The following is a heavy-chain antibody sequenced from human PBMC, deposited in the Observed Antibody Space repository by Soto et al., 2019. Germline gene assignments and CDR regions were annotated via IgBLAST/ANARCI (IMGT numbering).Heavy chain of an antibody. CDR3: PTESSDYISNWYGFDY. V-gene: IGHV3-23*01. CDR2: ISGSGTST. J-gene: IGHJ4*02. Sequence: PGGSWRLSWVVSGFIFSRYAMRWVRQAPGKGREWISAISGSGTSTYYAVPVKGPFTISRDNSTDTVSLLMNSLTAADTDVYFCPTESSDYISNWYGFDYWGRGTLVTVSS. CDR1: GFIFSRYA. D-gene: IGHD6-13*01.